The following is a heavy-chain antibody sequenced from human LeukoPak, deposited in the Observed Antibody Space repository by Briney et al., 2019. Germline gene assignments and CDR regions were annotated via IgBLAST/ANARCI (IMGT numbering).Heavy chain of an antibody. D-gene: IGHD3-16*01. V-gene: IGHV4-38-2*02. CDR3: ARFDRVVKSIGGDDAFDI. CDR2: IYHSGST. CDR1: GYSISSGYY. J-gene: IGHJ3*02. Sequence: SETLSLTCTVSGYSISSGYYWGWIRQPPGKGLEWIGSIYHSGSTYYNPSLKSRVTISVDTSKNQFSLKLSSVTAADTAVYYCARFDRVVKSIGGDDAFDIWGQGTMVTVSS.